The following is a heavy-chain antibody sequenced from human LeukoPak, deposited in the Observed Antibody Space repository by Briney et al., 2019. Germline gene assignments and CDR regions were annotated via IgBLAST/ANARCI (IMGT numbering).Heavy chain of an antibody. D-gene: IGHD3-10*01. J-gene: IGHJ4*02. Sequence: ASVKVSCKASGYTFISYYIHWVREAPGQALEWMGFINPTGGRATYPQKFKGKVTMTRDTSTSTVYMELSSLTSADTAIYYCARDYHASGSYAEGKLDYWGQGTLVTVSS. CDR1: GYTFISYY. V-gene: IGHV1-46*03. CDR3: ARDYHASGSYAEGKLDY. CDR2: INPTGGRA.